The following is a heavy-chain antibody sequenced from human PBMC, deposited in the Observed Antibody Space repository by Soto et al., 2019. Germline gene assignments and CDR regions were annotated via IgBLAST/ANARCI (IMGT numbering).Heavy chain of an antibody. Sequence: GGSLRLSCAASGFTFSSYAMSWVRQAPGKGLEWVSAISGSGGSTYYADSVKGRFTISRDNSKNTLYLQMNSLRAEDTAVYYCAKASFRSSIAARNFDYWGQGTLVTVSS. J-gene: IGHJ4*02. V-gene: IGHV3-23*01. D-gene: IGHD6-6*01. CDR2: ISGSGGST. CDR3: AKASFRSSIAARNFDY. CDR1: GFTFSSYA.